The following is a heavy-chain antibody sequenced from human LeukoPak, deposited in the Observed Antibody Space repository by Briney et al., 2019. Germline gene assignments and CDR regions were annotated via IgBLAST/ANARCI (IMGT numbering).Heavy chain of an antibody. V-gene: IGHV4-34*01. Sequence: PSETLSLTCAVYGGSFSGYYWSWIRQPPGKGLEWIGEINHSGSTNYNPSLKSRVTISVDTSKNQFSLKLSSVTAADTAVYYCARGGAQNTYYDFWSGYYYFDYWGQGTLVTVSS. CDR1: GGSFSGYY. J-gene: IGHJ4*02. CDR2: INHSGST. CDR3: ARGGAQNTYYDFWSGYYYFDY. D-gene: IGHD3-3*01.